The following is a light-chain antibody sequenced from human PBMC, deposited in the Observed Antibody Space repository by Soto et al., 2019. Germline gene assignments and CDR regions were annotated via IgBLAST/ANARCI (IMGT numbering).Light chain of an antibody. CDR3: QQRSNWPPFT. V-gene: IGKV3-11*01. J-gene: IGKJ3*01. Sequence: EIVLPQSPATLSLSPGERATLSCRASQSVSSYLDWYQQKPGQAPRLLIYDASNRATGIPARFSGSGSGTDFTLTISSLETEDFAAYYCQQRSNWPPFTFGPGTKVDIK. CDR1: QSVSSY. CDR2: DAS.